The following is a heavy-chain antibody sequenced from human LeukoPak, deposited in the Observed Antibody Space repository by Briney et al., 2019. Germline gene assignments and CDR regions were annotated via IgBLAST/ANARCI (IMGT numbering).Heavy chain of an antibody. CDR3: ARASLRWFGDQDDWFDP. V-gene: IGHV1-18*01. CDR2: ISTYNGNT. Sequence: ASVKVSCKASGYTFNIYGIIWVRQAPGQGLEWVGWISTYNGNTNYAPNIQDRVTMTTDTSTSTAYMELRSLRSDDTAVYYCARASLRWFGDQDDWFDPWGQGTLVTVSS. CDR1: GYTFNIYG. D-gene: IGHD3-10*01. J-gene: IGHJ5*02.